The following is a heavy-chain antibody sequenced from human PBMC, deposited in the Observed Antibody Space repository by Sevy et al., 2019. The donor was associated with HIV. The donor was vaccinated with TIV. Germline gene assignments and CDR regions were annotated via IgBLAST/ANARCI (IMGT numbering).Heavy chain of an antibody. CDR1: GDSVSSNSAA. V-gene: IGHV6-1*01. D-gene: IGHD3-10*01. CDR2: TYYRSKWYN. CDR3: ARGRNVLLWFGQFDP. Sequence: SQTLSLTCAISGDSVSSNSAAWNWIRQSPSRGLEWLGRTYYRSKWYNDYAVSVKSRITINPDTSKNQFSLQLNSVTPEDTAVYYWARGRNVLLWFGQFDPWGQGTLVTVSS. J-gene: IGHJ5*02.